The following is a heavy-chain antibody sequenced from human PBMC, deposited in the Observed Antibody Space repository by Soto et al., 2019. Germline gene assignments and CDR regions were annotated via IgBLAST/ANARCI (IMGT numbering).Heavy chain of an antibody. Sequence: QVQLVESGGGLVKPGGSLRLSCTASGFLFTDYYMSWIRQPPWKGLEWLAYIDGSSDYTNSADSVKGRFTLSRDHAKNSVFTQMNNLRADDTDVYYCARDLRFSSTNYFDFWGRGTLVTVAS. CDR3: ARDLRFSSTNYFDF. CDR1: GFLFTDYY. CDR2: IDGSSDYT. J-gene: IGHJ4*02. D-gene: IGHD2-8*01. V-gene: IGHV3-11*06.